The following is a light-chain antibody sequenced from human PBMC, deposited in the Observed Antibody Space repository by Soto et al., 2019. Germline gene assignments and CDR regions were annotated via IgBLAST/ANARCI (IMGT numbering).Light chain of an antibody. CDR3: AAWDDSLNGVV. J-gene: IGLJ2*01. CDR1: SSNLGGNS. V-gene: IGLV1-44*01. CDR2: SNN. Sequence: QSVLTQAPSASGTPGQRLTISCSGSSSNLGGNSVHWYQRFPGTAPKLLIYSNNQRPSGVPDRFSASKSGTSASLAITGLQSDDEADYYCAAWDDSLNGVVFGGGTKVTVL.